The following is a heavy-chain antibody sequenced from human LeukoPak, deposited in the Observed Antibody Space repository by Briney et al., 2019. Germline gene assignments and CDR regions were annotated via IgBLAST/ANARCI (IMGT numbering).Heavy chain of an antibody. CDR3: AKDKGAVTGTFDY. CDR1: GFTFSTYA. J-gene: IGHJ4*02. CDR2: LTGGGGGT. Sequence: GGSLRLSCAASGFTFSTYAMSWVRQAPGKGLEWVSGLTGGGGGTSYADSVKGRFTISRDNSKNTLYLQMNSLRAEDTAVYYCAKDKGAVTGTFDYWGRGTLVTVSS. D-gene: IGHD1-14*01. V-gene: IGHV3-23*01.